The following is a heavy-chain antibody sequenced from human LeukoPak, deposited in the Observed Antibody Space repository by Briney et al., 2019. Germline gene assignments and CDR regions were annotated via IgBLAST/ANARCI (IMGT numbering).Heavy chain of an antibody. J-gene: IGHJ6*03. V-gene: IGHV3-7*01. CDR2: IKQDGSEK. D-gene: IGHD2-2*01. CDR1: GFTFSSYW. CDR3: ARDSFGVVVPAAIGYYYYYMDV. Sequence: GGSLRLSCAASGFTFSSYWMSWVRQAPGKGLEWVANIKQDGSEKYYVDSVKGRFTISRDNAKNSLYLQMNSLRAEDTAVYYCARDSFGVVVPAAIGYYYYYMDVWGKGTTVTVSS.